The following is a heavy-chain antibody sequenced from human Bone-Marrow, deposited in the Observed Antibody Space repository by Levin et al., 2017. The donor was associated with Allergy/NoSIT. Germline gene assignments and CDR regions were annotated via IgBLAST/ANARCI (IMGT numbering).Heavy chain of an antibody. J-gene: IGHJ4*02. CDR3: ASGWYGSGSYTYDY. V-gene: IGHV4-59*01. D-gene: IGHD3-10*01. Sequence: SQTLSLTCTVSAGSMNNYYWSWIRQSPGKGLEWIGYIYYSGSTNYSPSLKSRITISVDTSKNQFSLKPTSATAADTAVYYCASGWYGSGSYTYDYWGPGTLVTVSS. CDR1: AGSMNNYY. CDR2: IYYSGST.